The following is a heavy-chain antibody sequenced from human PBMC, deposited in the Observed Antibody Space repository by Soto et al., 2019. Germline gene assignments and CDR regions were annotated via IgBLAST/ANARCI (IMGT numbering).Heavy chain of an antibody. Sequence: TLSLTCTVSGGSISSYYWSWIRQPAGKGLEWIGPIYTSGSTNYNPSLKSRVTMSVDTSKNQFSLKLSSVTAADTAVYYCARGRMITFGGVIEKTTNYYYYYGMDVWGQGTTVTVSS. CDR1: GGSISSYY. CDR2: IYTSGST. V-gene: IGHV4-4*07. CDR3: ARGRMITFGGVIEKTTNYYYYYGMDV. D-gene: IGHD3-16*02. J-gene: IGHJ6*02.